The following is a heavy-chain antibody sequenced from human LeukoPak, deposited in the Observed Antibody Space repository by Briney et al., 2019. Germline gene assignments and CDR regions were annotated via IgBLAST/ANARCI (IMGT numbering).Heavy chain of an antibody. J-gene: IGHJ4*02. Sequence: PGGSLRLSCAASGFTVSSNYMSWVRQAPGKGLEWVSVIYSGGSTYYADPVKGRFTISRDNSKNTLYLQMNSLRAEDTAVYYCARDRAGDYADYWGQGTLVTVSS. V-gene: IGHV3-66*02. CDR2: IYSGGST. CDR3: ARDRAGDYADY. D-gene: IGHD3-10*01. CDR1: GFTVSSNY.